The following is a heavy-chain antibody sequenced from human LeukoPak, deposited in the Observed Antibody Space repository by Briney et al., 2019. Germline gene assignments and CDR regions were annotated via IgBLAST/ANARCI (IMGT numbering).Heavy chain of an antibody. CDR2: MKEDGSEI. Sequence: PGGSLRLSCAASGFPFNVQTMSWVRQAPGKGLDWVASMKEDGSEIYYVDSVKGRFTISRDNPKNSLYLQMNSLRAEDTAVYYCARGSLDYYYYYYMDVWGKGTTVTVSS. J-gene: IGHJ6*03. CDR1: GFPFNVQT. D-gene: IGHD1-26*01. CDR3: ARGSLDYYYYYYMDV. V-gene: IGHV3-7*01.